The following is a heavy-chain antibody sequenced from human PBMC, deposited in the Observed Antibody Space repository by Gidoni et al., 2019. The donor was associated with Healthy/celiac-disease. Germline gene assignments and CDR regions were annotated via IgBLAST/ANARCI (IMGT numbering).Heavy chain of an antibody. CDR1: GGSIRSGDYY. CDR2: IYYSGST. Sequence: QVQLQESGPGLVKPSQTLSLTCTVSGGSIRSGDYYWSWIRQPPGKGLEWIGYIYYSGSTYYNPSLKSRVTISVDTSKNQFSRKLSSVTAADTAVYYCARAPISYDFWSGYYHPDFDYWGQGTLVTVSS. J-gene: IGHJ4*02. D-gene: IGHD3-3*01. V-gene: IGHV4-30-4*01. CDR3: ARAPISYDFWSGYYHPDFDY.